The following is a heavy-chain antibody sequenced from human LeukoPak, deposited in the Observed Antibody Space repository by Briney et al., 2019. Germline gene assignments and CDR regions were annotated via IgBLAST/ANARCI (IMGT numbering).Heavy chain of an antibody. CDR1: GGSLSSGSYY. J-gene: IGHJ6*03. Sequence: SQTLSLTCTVSGGSLSSGSYYWSWIRQPAGKGLEWIGCIYTSGSTNYNPSLKSRVTISVDTSKNQFSLKLSSVTAADTAVYYCARDRRICSSTSCPTYYYYYYMDVWGKGATVTVSS. D-gene: IGHD2-2*01. CDR2: IYTSGST. CDR3: ARDRRICSSTSCPTYYYYYYMDV. V-gene: IGHV4-61*02.